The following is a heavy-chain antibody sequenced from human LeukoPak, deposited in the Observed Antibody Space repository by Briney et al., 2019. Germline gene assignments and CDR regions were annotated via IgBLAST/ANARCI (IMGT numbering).Heavy chain of an antibody. CDR3: ARGFRDYDSSGYYPSPSRFWYFDL. Sequence: SVKVSCKASRGTFSNYTISWVRQAPGQGLEWVGRIIPILGIANYAQKFQGEVTITADKSTSTAYMELSSLGSEDTAVYYCARGFRDYDSSGYYPSPSRFWYFDLWGRGTLVTVSS. D-gene: IGHD3-22*01. J-gene: IGHJ2*01. V-gene: IGHV1-69*02. CDR1: RGTFSNYT. CDR2: IIPILGIA.